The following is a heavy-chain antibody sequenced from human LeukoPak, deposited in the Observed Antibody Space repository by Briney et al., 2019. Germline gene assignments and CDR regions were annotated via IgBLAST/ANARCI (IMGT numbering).Heavy chain of an antibody. Sequence: PSETLSLTCAVYGGSFSGYYWSWIRQPPGKGLEWIGEINHSGSTNYNPSLKSRVTISVDTSKNQFSLKLSSVTAADTAVYYCARGAAKQWLVRLAPAFDIWGQGTMVTVSS. V-gene: IGHV4-34*01. CDR3: ARGAAKQWLVRLAPAFDI. CDR2: INHSGST. J-gene: IGHJ3*02. D-gene: IGHD6-19*01. CDR1: GGSFSGYY.